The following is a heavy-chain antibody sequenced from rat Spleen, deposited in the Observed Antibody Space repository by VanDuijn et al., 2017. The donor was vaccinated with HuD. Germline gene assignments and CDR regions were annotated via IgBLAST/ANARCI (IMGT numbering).Heavy chain of an antibody. V-gene: IGHV3-1*01. CDR2: ISYSGST. J-gene: IGHJ2*01. Sequence: EVQLQESGPGLVKPSQSLSLTCSVTGYSITSNYWGWIRKFPGNKMEWIGHISYSGSTSYNPSLKSRISITRDTSNNQFFLQLNSVTTEDTATYYCARKTNCELNFDYWGQGVMVTVSS. D-gene: IGHD5-1*01. CDR1: GYSITSNY. CDR3: ARKTNCELNFDY.